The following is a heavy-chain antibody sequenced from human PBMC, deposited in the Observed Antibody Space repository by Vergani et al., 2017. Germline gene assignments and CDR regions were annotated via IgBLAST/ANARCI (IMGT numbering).Heavy chain of an antibody. Sequence: QVQLQESGPGLVKPSQTLSLTCTVSGGSISSGGYYWSWIRQHPGRGLEWLGYIYYSGSTYYNPSLKSLVTISVDTSKNQFSLKLSSVTAADTAVYYCAIVFHSRSYYYYYMDVWGKGTTVTVSS. J-gene: IGHJ6*03. CDR3: AIVFHSRSYYYYYMDV. D-gene: IGHD6-13*01. CDR2: IYYSGST. CDR1: GGSISSGGYY. V-gene: IGHV4-31*01.